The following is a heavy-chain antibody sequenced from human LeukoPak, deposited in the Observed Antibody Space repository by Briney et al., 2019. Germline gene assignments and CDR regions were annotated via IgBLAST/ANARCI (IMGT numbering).Heavy chain of an antibody. CDR1: GYTFTSYD. CDR3: ARPYYYDSSGDAFDI. Sequence: ASVKVSCKASGYTFTSYDINWVRQATGQGLEWMGWMNPNSGNTGYAQKFQGRVTKTRNTSISTAYMEPSSLRSEDTAVYYCARPYYYDSSGDAFDIWGQGTMVTVSS. CDR2: MNPNSGNT. J-gene: IGHJ3*02. V-gene: IGHV1-8*01. D-gene: IGHD3-22*01.